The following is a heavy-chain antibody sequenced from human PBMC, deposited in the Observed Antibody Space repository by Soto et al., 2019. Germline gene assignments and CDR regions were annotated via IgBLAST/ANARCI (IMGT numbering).Heavy chain of an antibody. CDR2: IYDSGST. CDR3: ARGALRWSTSWDFDY. Sequence: SETLSLTCTVSGGSISSYYWSWIRQPPGKGLEWIGYIYDSGSTYYNPSLKSRVTISIDRSKNQFSLKLISVTAADTAVFYCARGALRWSTSWDFDYWGQGILVTVSS. D-gene: IGHD4-17*01. V-gene: IGHV4-59*12. CDR1: GGSISSYY. J-gene: IGHJ4*02.